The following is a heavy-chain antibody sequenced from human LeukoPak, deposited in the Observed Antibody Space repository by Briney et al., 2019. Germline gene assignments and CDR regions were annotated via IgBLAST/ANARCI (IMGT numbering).Heavy chain of an antibody. D-gene: IGHD2-15*01. V-gene: IGHV7-4-1*02. J-gene: IGHJ4*02. CDR3: ARGPRQYCSGGSCYLYYFDY. Sequence: GASVKVSCKASGYTFTSYAMNWVRQAPGQGLEWMGWINTNTGNPTYAQGFTGRFVFSLDTSVSTAYLQISSLKAEDTAVYYCARGPRQYCSGGSCYLYYFDYWGQGTLVTVSS. CDR1: GYTFTSYA. CDR2: INTNTGNP.